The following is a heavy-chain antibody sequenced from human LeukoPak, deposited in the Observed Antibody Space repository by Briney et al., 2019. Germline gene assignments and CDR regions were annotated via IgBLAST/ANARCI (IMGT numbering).Heavy chain of an antibody. Sequence: GGSPRLSCAASGFTFSSYGMLWVGQAPRNGREWVAVISYDGSNKYYADSVKGRFTMYRDNSKSTLYRPMNSLRAAETALNYCAKEVDDSGASSFAYWGQGTLVTVSS. V-gene: IGHV3-30*18. J-gene: IGHJ4*02. CDR2: ISYDGSNK. CDR1: GFTFSSYG. CDR3: AKEVDDSGASSFAY. D-gene: IGHD4-17*01.